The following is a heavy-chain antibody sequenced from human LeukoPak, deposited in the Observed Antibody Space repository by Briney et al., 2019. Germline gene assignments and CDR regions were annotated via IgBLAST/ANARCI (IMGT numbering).Heavy chain of an antibody. J-gene: IGHJ3*02. Sequence: GGSLRLSCAASGFTVSSNYMSWVRQAPGKGLEWVSVIYSGGSTDYADSVKGRFTISRDNSKNTLYLQMNILRVEDTAVYYCARSSHYDILTGYSEEDAFDIWGQGTMVTVSS. CDR1: GFTVSSNY. CDR3: ARSSHYDILTGYSEEDAFDI. D-gene: IGHD3-9*01. CDR2: IYSGGST. V-gene: IGHV3-53*01.